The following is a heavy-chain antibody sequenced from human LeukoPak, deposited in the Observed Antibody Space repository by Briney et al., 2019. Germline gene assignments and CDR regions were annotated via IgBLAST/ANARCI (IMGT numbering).Heavy chain of an antibody. J-gene: IGHJ4*02. D-gene: IGHD3-22*01. V-gene: IGHV3-30*04. Sequence: GGFLRLSCAASGFTFSSYAMHWVRQAPGKGLEWVAVISYDGSNKYYADSVKGRFTISRDNSKNTLYLQMNSLRAEDTAVYYCASSPYYYDSSGYYYGRLDYWGQGTLVTVSS. CDR1: GFTFSSYA. CDR3: ASSPYYYDSSGYYYGRLDY. CDR2: ISYDGSNK.